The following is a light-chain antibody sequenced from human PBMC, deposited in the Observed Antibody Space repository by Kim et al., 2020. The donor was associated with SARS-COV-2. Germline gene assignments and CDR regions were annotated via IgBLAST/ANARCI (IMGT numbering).Light chain of an antibody. Sequence: GQGVTISCSGSSSNIGSNYEYWYQQLPGTAPKLLIYRNNQRPSGVPDRFSGSKSGTSASLAISGLRSEDEADYYCAAWDDSLSVVVFGGGTQLTVL. V-gene: IGLV1-47*01. J-gene: IGLJ2*01. CDR1: SSNIGSNY. CDR3: AAWDDSLSVVV. CDR2: RNN.